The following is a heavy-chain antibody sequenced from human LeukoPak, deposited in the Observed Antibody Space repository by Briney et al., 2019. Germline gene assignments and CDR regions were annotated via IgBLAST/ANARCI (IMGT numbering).Heavy chain of an antibody. CDR2: IRSKVYGGTP. Sequence: GGSLRLSCTTSGFTFGDYAMSWVRQAPGKGLEWVGFIRSKVYGGTPEYAASVRGRFTISRDDSKSIAYLQMNSLKTEDTAVYYCTRVDCSSTSCYISHADYWGRGTLVTVSS. D-gene: IGHD2-2*02. CDR3: TRVDCSSTSCYISHADY. CDR1: GFTFGDYA. J-gene: IGHJ4*02. V-gene: IGHV3-49*04.